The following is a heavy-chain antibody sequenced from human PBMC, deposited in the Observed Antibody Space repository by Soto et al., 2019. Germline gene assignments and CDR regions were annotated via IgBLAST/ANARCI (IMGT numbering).Heavy chain of an antibody. CDR3: PRPLEQYQLGFGMDV. J-gene: IGHJ6*01. Sequence: VQLVQSGGGVVQPGGSLRLSCAASGFTFSTYAMHWVRQAPGKGLEWVAVIWYDGSKIYYADSVKGRFTISRDDSKSTLYLQMDSLRAEDTAVYYCPRPLEQYQLGFGMDVWGQGSPVTVSS. D-gene: IGHD6-19*01. V-gene: IGHV3-33*01. CDR2: IWYDGSKI. CDR1: GFTFSTYA.